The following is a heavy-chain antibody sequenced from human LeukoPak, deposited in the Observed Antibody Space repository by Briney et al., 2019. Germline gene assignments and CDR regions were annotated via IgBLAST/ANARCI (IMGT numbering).Heavy chain of an antibody. CDR1: GGSFSGYY. Sequence: PSETLSLTCAVYGGSFSGYYWSWIRQPPGKGLEWIGEINHSGSTNYNPSLKSRVTISVDTSKNQFSLKLSSVTAADTAVYYCARGRITMIVNWGQGTLVTVSS. V-gene: IGHV4-34*01. CDR3: ARGRITMIVN. J-gene: IGHJ4*02. CDR2: INHSGST. D-gene: IGHD3-22*01.